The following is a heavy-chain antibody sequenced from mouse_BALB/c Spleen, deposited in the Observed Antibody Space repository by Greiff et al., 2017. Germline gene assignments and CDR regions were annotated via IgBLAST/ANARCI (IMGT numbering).Heavy chain of an antibody. V-gene: IGHV5-6-4*01. Sequence: DVKLVESGGGLVKPGGSLKLSCAASGFTFSSYTMSWVRQTPEKRLEWVATISSGGSYTYYPDSVKGRFTISRDNAKNTLYLQMSSLKSEDTAMYYCTRVGGYDGNPYFDYWGQGTTLTVSS. J-gene: IGHJ2*01. CDR1: GFTFSSYT. CDR2: ISSGGSYT. CDR3: TRVGGYDGNPYFDY. D-gene: IGHD2-2*01.